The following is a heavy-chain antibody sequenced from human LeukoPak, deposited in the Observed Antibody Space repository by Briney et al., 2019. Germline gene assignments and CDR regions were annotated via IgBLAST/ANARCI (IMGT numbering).Heavy chain of an antibody. CDR1: GFTFSSYA. Sequence: GGSLRLSCAASGFTFSSYAMSWVRQAPGKGLEWVSAISGSGGSTYYADSGKGRFTISRDNSKNTLYLQMNSLRAEDTAVYYCAKDLPYYDSSGYWGISYWGQGTLVTVSS. CDR3: AKDLPYYDSSGYWGISY. V-gene: IGHV3-23*01. J-gene: IGHJ4*02. CDR2: ISGSGGST. D-gene: IGHD3-22*01.